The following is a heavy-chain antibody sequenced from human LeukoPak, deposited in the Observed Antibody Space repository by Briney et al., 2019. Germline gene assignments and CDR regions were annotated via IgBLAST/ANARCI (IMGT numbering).Heavy chain of an antibody. CDR2: INPSGGST. CDR1: GYTFTSYY. CDR3: ARDGCSSTSCYSPEYYFDY. Sequence: ASVKVSCKASGYTFTSYYMHWVRQAPGQGLEWMGIINPSGGSTSYAQKFQGRVTMTRDMSTSTVYMELSSLRSEDTAAYYCARDGCSSTSCYSPEYYFDYWGQGTLVTVSS. J-gene: IGHJ4*02. D-gene: IGHD2-2*01. V-gene: IGHV1-46*01.